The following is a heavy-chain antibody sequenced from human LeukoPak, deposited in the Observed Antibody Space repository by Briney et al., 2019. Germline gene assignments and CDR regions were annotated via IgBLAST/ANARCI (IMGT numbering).Heavy chain of an antibody. CDR2: IYYSGNT. CDR1: GGSVRSNNYY. D-gene: IGHD4-23*01. J-gene: IGHJ4*02. CDR3: ARVPETAPRGGTALRNFYYFDF. Sequence: SETLSLTCNVSGGSVRSNNYYWGWIRQPPGKWLEWIGNIYYSGNTYFNPSLKSRVTISVDMSKNQFSLKLSSVTAADTAVYYCARVPETAPRGGTALRNFYYFDFWGQGTLVTVSS. V-gene: IGHV4-39*07.